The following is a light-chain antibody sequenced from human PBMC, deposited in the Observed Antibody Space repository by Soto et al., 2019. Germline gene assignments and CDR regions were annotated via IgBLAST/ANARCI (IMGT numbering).Light chain of an antibody. Sequence: DIQMTQSPSSLSASVGDRVTITCQASQDIGNYLNWYQHKPGKAPKLLLYDASTLQTGVPSRFSGSGSGTDFTFTITSLQPEDIATYCCQQYDNLPRTFGQGTKLDVK. CDR1: QDIGNY. J-gene: IGKJ2*02. CDR3: QQYDNLPRT. V-gene: IGKV1-33*01. CDR2: DAS.